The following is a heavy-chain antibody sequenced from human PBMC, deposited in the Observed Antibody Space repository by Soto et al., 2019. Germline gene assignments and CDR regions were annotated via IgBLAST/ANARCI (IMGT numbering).Heavy chain of an antibody. J-gene: IGHJ4*02. CDR2: IDGAAATT. D-gene: IGHD1-26*01. CDR3: ARGGAMGVDY. V-gene: IGHV3-74*01. Sequence: GGSLRLSCTASGFTFNNKWMHWVRQAPGKGLVWLSRIDGAAATTNYADSVKGRFTISRDNAKNIVFLHVNGLTDEDTDVYYCARGGAMGVDYWGQGTLVPVSS. CDR1: GFTFNNKW.